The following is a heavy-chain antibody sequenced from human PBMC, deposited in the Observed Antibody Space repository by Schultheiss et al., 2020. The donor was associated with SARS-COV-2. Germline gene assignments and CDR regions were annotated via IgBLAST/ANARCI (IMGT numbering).Heavy chain of an antibody. CDR2: IYHSGST. CDR1: GGSISSSNW. V-gene: IGHV4-4*02. J-gene: IGHJ5*02. Sequence: SETLSLTCAVSGGSISSSNWWSWVRQPPGKGLEWIGEIYHSGSTNYNPSLKSRVTISVDKSKNQFSLKLSSVTAADTAVYYCARRGCSGGSCYYSDWFDPWGQGTLVTVSS. CDR3: ARRGCSGGSCYYSDWFDP. D-gene: IGHD2-15*01.